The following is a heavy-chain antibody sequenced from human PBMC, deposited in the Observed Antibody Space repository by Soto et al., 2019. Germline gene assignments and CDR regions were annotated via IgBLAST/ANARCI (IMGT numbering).Heavy chain of an antibody. CDR1: GFTFSSYA. V-gene: IGHV3-30-3*01. J-gene: IGHJ4*02. Sequence: QVELVESGGGVVQPGRSLRLSCAASGFTFSSYAMHWVRQAPGKVLEWVAVISYDGSKNFHADSVKGRFTISRDNSENTLYLQMNSLIFEDTALYYCARAYGGNSGLAEYWGQGNLVNVSS. CDR2: ISYDGSKN. D-gene: IGHD4-17*01. CDR3: ARAYGGNSGLAEY.